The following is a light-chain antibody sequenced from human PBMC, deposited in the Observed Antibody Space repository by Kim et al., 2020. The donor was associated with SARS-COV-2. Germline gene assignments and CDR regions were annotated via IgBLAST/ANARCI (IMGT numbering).Light chain of an antibody. CDR2: GNI. J-gene: IGLJ2*01. Sequence: QRVTISCTGSRSNIGAGHHVHWYQHIPGTVPRLLIYGNINRPSGIPDRFSASKSGSSASLAITGLHADDEAEYFCQSYDTSLRGSVFGGGTQLTVL. CDR3: QSYDTSLRGSV. CDR1: RSNIGAGHH. V-gene: IGLV1-40*01.